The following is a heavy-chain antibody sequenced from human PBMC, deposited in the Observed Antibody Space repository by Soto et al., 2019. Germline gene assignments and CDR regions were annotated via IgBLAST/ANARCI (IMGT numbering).Heavy chain of an antibody. J-gene: IGHJ3*02. CDR1: GFTFSNAW. D-gene: IGHD3-22*01. V-gene: IGHV3-15*01. CDR2: IKSKTDGGTT. Sequence: GGSLRLSCAASGFTFSNAWMSWVRQAPGKGLEWVDRIKSKTDGGTTDYAAPVKGRFTISRDDSKNTLYLQMNSLKTEDTAVYYCTTDMPAPYYDDAFDIWGQGSLVTVSS. CDR3: TTDMPAPYYDDAFDI.